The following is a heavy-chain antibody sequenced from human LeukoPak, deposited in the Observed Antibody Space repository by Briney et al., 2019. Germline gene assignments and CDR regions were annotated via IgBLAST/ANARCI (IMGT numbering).Heavy chain of an antibody. CDR3: ASSSEQXRYFXX. V-gene: IGHV3-53*05. Sequence: GGSLRLSCAASGFTVSSNYMTWVRQAPGEGLEWVSIIYNGGSTYYADSVKGRFTISRDNSKNTLYLQMNSLRAEDTAVYYCASSSEQXRYFXXWGQGTLVT. J-gene: IGHJ4*02. D-gene: IGHD6-19*01. CDR1: GFTVSSNY. CDR2: IYNGGST.